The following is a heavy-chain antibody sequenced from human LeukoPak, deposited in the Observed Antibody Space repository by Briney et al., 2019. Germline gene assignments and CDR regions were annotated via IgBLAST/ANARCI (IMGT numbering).Heavy chain of an antibody. CDR1: GFTFSSYA. CDR2: ISGSGSST. D-gene: IGHD2-15*01. V-gene: IGHV3-23*01. CDR3: AKGRYCSGGSCYDDY. Sequence: GGSLRLSCAASGFTFSSYAMGWVRQVPGKGLEWVSTISGSGSSTYYADSVKGRFTISRGNSKNTLYLQMNSLRAEDTAVYYCAKGRYCSGGSCYDDYWGQGTLVSVSS. J-gene: IGHJ4*02.